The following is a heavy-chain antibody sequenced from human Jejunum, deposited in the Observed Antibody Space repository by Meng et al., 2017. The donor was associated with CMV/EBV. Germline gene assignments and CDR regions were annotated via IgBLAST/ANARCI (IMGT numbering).Heavy chain of an antibody. J-gene: IGHJ6*02. D-gene: IGHD2-8*02. V-gene: IGHV3-23*01. CDR3: ASPRETTGYYYYYYGMDV. CDR2: ISGSGGST. Sequence: FRSYGMSWVRQAPGKGLEWVSVISGSGGSTYYADSVKGRFTISRDNSKITLYLQMNSLRAEDTAVYYCASPRETTGYYYYYYGMDVWGQGTSVTVSS. CDR1: FRSYG.